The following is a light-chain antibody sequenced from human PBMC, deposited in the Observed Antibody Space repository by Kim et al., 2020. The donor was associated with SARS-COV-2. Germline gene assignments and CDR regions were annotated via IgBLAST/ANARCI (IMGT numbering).Light chain of an antibody. CDR2: KMS. CDR3: MQATQFPWT. CDR1: QSLVHTDGNTY. J-gene: IGKJ1*01. V-gene: IGKV2-24*01. Sequence: DIVMTQTPLSSPVTLGQPASISCRSSQSLVHTDGNTYLNWLQQRPGQPPRVLIYKMSNRFSGVPDRFSGSGAGTDFTLQISRVEAEDVAVYYCMQATQFPWTFGQGTKVDIK.